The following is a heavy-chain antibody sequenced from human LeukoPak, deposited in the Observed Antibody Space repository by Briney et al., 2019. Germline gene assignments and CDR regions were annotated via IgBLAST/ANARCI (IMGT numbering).Heavy chain of an antibody. V-gene: IGHV3-7*01. CDR1: GFIFSPYW. CDR3: ARVRTEWYIDL. J-gene: IGHJ2*01. CDR2: MKEDGGEK. Sequence: GGSLRLSCAASGFIFSPYWVTWVRQAPGMGLEWVANMKEDGGEKFYVDPVRGRFTISRDNAKSSVYLQMNSLRVEDTGVYYCARVRTEWYIDLWGRGTLVTVST. D-gene: IGHD2-8*02.